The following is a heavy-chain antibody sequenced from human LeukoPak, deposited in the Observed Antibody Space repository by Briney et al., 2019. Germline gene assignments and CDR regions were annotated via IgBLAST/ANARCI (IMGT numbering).Heavy chain of an antibody. D-gene: IGHD2-8*02. CDR3: ARNQHWSRDI. Sequence: GGSLRLSCAASGFTFSSYAMNWVRQAPGKGLEWVSAISGSGGSAYYADSVKGRFTISRDNAKNSLSLQMNSLRVDDTAVYYCARNQHWSRDIWGQGILVTVSS. J-gene: IGHJ4*02. CDR2: ISGSGGSA. CDR1: GFTFSSYA. V-gene: IGHV3-23*01.